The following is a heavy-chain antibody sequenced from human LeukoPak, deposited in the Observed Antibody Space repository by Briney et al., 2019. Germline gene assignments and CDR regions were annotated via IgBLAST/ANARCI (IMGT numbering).Heavy chain of an antibody. Sequence: GGSLRLSCAASGFTFSDYYMSWIRQAPGKGLEWVSYISSSGSTIYYADSVKGRFTISRDNAKNSLYLQMNSLRAEDTAVYYCARGRYCSGGSCYPPAEYAFDIWGQGTMATVSS. CDR2: ISSSGSTI. D-gene: IGHD2-15*01. J-gene: IGHJ3*02. V-gene: IGHV3-11*01. CDR1: GFTFSDYY. CDR3: ARGRYCSGGSCYPPAEYAFDI.